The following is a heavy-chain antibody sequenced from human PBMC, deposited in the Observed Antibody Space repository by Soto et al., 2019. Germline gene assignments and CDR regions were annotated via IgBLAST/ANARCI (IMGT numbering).Heavy chain of an antibody. CDR2: ISHSGST. D-gene: IGHD5-18*01. V-gene: IGHV4-31*03. CDR3: AREYTYGSNFFDC. CDR1: GGSISSAAYY. Sequence: SETLSLTCTVSGGSISSAAYYWSWIRQHPGKDLEWIGYISHSGSTYYTPSLKSRVIISADTSENQFSLNLNSVTAADTSVYYCAREYTYGSNFFDCWGQGALVTVSS. J-gene: IGHJ4*02.